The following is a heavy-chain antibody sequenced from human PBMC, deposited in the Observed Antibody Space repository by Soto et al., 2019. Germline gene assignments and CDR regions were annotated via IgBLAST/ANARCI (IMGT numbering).Heavy chain of an antibody. D-gene: IGHD3-16*01. CDR2: IYYSGST. CDR3: ARDNMRARDGMDV. V-gene: IGHV4-61*01. Sequence: PSESLSLTCTVSVGSFSSGSYHWTWIRQPPGKGLEWIGYIYYSGSTNYNPSLKSRVTISVDTSKNQFSLKLSSVTAADTAVYYCARDNMRARDGMDVWGQGTTVTVSS. J-gene: IGHJ6*02. CDR1: VGSFSSGSYH.